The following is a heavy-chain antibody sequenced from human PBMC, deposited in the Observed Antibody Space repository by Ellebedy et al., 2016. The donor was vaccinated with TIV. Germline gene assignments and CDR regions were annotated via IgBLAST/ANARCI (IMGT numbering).Heavy chain of an antibody. CDR3: ARNAGGYYYYGMDV. Sequence: ASVKVSCKASGGTFSSYAISWVRQAPGQGLEWMGGIIPIFGTANYAQKFQGRVTITADESTSTAYMELSSLRSEDTAVYYCARNAGGYYYYGMDVWGQGTTVTVSS. J-gene: IGHJ6*02. CDR2: IIPIFGTA. V-gene: IGHV1-69*13. CDR1: GGTFSSYA. D-gene: IGHD3-10*01.